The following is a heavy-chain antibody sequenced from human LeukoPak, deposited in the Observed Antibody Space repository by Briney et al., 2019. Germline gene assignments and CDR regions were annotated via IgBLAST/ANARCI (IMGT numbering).Heavy chain of an antibody. CDR1: GYTFTGYY. V-gene: IGHV1-46*01. D-gene: IGHD6-19*01. CDR3: ARGSFGSGWSP. Sequence: ASVKVSCKASGYTFTGYYMHWVRQAPGQGLEWMGIINPSGGNTSFAQKFQGRVTMTRDMSTSTVYMELNSLRSEDTAVYFCARGSFGSGWSPWGQGTLVTVSS. J-gene: IGHJ5*02. CDR2: INPSGGNT.